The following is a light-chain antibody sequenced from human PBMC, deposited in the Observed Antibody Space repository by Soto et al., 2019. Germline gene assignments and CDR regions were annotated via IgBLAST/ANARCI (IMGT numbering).Light chain of an antibody. V-gene: IGKV3-15*01. J-gene: IGKJ2*01. CDR1: QSVSNS. CDR3: QQYNKWYT. Sequence: EIVMTQSPATLSVSPGERATLSCRASQSVSNSLAWYQQKPGQAPRLLIYAASTRATGIPARFSGSGSGTEFTLTSSSLQSEDVAVYYCQQYNKWYTFGQGTKLEIK. CDR2: AAS.